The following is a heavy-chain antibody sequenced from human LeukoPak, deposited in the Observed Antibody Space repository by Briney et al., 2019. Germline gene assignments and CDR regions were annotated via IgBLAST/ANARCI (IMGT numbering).Heavy chain of an antibody. V-gene: IGHV1-69*05. Sequence: SVKASCKASGGTFSSYAISWVRQAPGQGLKCMGRIIPIFGTANYAQKFQGRVTITTDESTSTAYMELSSLRSEDTAVYYCAIVPATAIAYFDYWGQGTLVTVSS. J-gene: IGHJ4*02. CDR3: AIVPATAIAYFDY. CDR2: IIPIFGTA. CDR1: GGTFSSYA. D-gene: IGHD2-21*02.